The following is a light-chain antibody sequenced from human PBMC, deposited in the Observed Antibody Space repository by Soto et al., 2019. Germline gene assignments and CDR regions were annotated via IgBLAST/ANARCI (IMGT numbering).Light chain of an antibody. CDR2: GAS. Sequence: EIVMTQSPASLSVSPGDGASLSCRASQSVASNVAWYQQKPGQGPRLLIHGASTRAAGVPARFSGSGSGTDSTLTISSLQSEDFATYYCQQYHNWPPQYTFGQGTKLQIK. J-gene: IGKJ2*01. CDR3: QQYHNWPPQYT. CDR1: QSVASN. V-gene: IGKV3-15*01.